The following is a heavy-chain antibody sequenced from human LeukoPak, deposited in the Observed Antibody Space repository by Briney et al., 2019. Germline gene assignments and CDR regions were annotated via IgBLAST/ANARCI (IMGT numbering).Heavy chain of an antibody. V-gene: IGHV4-34*01. CDR3: ARGHCRRTNCYLYPYYFDF. J-gene: IGHJ4*02. Sequence: PSETLSLTCAVYAGSFSGYYWSWIRQPPGKGLEWIGEINHSGSTNYNPSLKSRVTISVDTSKNQFALTLTSVTAADTNMYYCARGHCRRTNCYLYPYYFDFWSQGTLVTVFS. CDR2: INHSGST. CDR1: AGSFSGYY. D-gene: IGHD2-2*01.